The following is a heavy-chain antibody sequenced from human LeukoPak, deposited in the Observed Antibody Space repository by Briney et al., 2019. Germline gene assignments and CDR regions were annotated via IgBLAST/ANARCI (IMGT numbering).Heavy chain of an antibody. CDR1: GYTFTGYY. CDR2: INPNSGGT. V-gene: IGHV1-2*02. Sequence: GASVKVSCKATGYTFTGYYMHWVRQAPGQGLEWMGWINPNSGGTNYAQKFQGRVTMTRDTSISTAYMELSRLRSDDTAVYYCAREGDAVGYDWGVLDAFDIWGQGTMVTVSS. J-gene: IGHJ3*02. CDR3: AREGDAVGYDWGVLDAFDI. D-gene: IGHD5-12*01.